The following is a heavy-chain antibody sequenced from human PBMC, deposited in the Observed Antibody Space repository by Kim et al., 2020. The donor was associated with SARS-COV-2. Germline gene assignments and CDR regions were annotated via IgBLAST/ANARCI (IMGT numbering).Heavy chain of an antibody. Sequence: GGSLRLSCAASGFTFKNYWMHWVRQAPGKGLEWVASIRDDGGEKAYVDSVRVRFTISRDNAKNSLFLPMSSLRSDHPATYHCASDPALPLDTSCQG. CDR2: IRDDGGEK. V-gene: IGHV3-7*05. J-gene: IGHJ5*02. CDR3: ASDPALPLDT. CDR1: GFTFKNYW.